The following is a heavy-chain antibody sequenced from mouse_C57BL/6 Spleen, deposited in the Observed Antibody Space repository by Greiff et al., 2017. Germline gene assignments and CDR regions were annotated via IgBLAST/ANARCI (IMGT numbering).Heavy chain of an antibody. V-gene: IGHV5-12*01. Sequence: DVMLVESGGGLVQPGGSLKLSCAASGFTFSDYYMYWVRQTPEKRLEWVAYISTGGGSTYYPDTVKGRFTISRDNAKNTLYLQMSRLKSEDTAMYYCARRGNYGNYLDDWGQGTTLTVSS. CDR3: ARRGNYGNYLDD. D-gene: IGHD2-1*01. CDR2: ISTGGGST. J-gene: IGHJ2*01. CDR1: GFTFSDYY.